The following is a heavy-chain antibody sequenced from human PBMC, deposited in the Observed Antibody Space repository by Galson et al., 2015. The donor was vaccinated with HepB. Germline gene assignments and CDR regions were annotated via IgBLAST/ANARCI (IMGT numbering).Heavy chain of an antibody. CDR1: GFTFSSYE. Sequence: SLRLSCAASGFTFSSYEMNWVRQAPGKGLEWVSYISSSVSTIYYADSVKGRFTISRDNAKNSLYLQMNSLRAEDTAVYYCARGCSSTSCLQDAFDIWGQGTMFTVSS. CDR2: ISSSVSTI. V-gene: IGHV3-48*03. J-gene: IGHJ3*02. D-gene: IGHD2-2*01. CDR3: ARGCSSTSCLQDAFDI.